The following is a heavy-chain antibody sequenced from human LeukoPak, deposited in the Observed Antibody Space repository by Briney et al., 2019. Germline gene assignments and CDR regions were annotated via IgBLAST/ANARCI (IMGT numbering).Heavy chain of an antibody. CDR3: ARADTSDILTGYSDY. CDR1: GFTFNSYS. J-gene: IGHJ4*02. D-gene: IGHD3-9*01. CDR2: TSSSSSYI. Sequence: GGSLRLSCTASGFTFNSYSMNWVRQAPGKGLEWVSSTSSSSSYIYYADSVKGRFTISRDNAKKSLYLQMNRLRAEDTAVYFCARADTSDILTGYSDYWGQGTLVTVSS. V-gene: IGHV3-21*01.